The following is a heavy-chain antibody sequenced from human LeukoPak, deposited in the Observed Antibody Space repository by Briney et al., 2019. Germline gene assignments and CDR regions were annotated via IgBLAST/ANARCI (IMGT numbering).Heavy chain of an antibody. CDR1: GFTFSSYA. Sequence: PGRSLRLSCAASGFTFSSYAMHWVRQAPGKGLEWVAFIRYDGSNKYYADSVKGRFTISRDNSKNTLYLQMNSLRAEDTAVYYCAKDLNLSSSPGGDFDYWGQGTLVTVSS. V-gene: IGHV3-30*02. CDR2: IRYDGSNK. D-gene: IGHD6-6*01. J-gene: IGHJ4*02. CDR3: AKDLNLSSSPGGDFDY.